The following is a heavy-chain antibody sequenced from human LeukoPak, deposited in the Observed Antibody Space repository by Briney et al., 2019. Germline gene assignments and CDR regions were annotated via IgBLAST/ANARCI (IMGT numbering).Heavy chain of an antibody. CDR1: GGSISSSSYY. V-gene: IGHV4-39*01. CDR3: ARAVAPDYYYMDV. J-gene: IGHJ6*03. Sequence: SETLSLTCTVSGGSISSSSYYWGWIRQPPGNGLEWIGSIYYSGSTYYNPSLKSRVTISVDTSKNQFSLKLSSVTAADTAVYYCARAVAPDYYYMDVWGKGTTVTVSS. D-gene: IGHD5-12*01. CDR2: IYYSGST.